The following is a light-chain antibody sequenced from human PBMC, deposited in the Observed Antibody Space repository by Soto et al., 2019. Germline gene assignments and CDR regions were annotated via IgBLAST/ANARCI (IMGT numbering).Light chain of an antibody. CDR3: LLYYGGSVV. CDR2: STN. CDR1: TGAVTSGYY. J-gene: IGLJ2*01. V-gene: IGLV7-43*01. Sequence: QAVVTQEASLTVSPGGTVIFTCASSTGAVTSGYYPNWIQQKPGQAPRALIYSTNYKHSWTPARFSGSLLGGKASLTLSGKQPENEADYYCLLYYGGSVVFGRGTKLTVL.